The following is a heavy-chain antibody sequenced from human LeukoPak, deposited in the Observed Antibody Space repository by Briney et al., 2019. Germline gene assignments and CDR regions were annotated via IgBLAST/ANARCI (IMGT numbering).Heavy chain of an antibody. CDR3: ASAHLWGSGSSFNWFDP. CDR1: GGTFSSYA. V-gene: IGHV1-69*13. Sequence: ASVKVSCKASGGTFSSYAISWVRQAPGQGLEWMGGIIPIFGTANYAQKFQGRVTITADESTSTAYMELSSLRSEDTAVYSCASAHLWGSGSSFNWFDPWGQGTLVTVSS. J-gene: IGHJ5*02. CDR2: IIPIFGTA. D-gene: IGHD3-10*01.